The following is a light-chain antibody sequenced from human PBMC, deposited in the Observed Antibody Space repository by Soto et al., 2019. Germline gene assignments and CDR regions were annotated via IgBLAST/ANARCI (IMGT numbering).Light chain of an antibody. J-gene: IGLJ1*01. V-gene: IGLV1-47*01. CDR1: SSNIGSNY. CDR2: RNS. Sequence: QSVLTQPPSASGTPGQRVTISCSGSSSNIGSNYVYWYQQLPGTAPKLLIHRNSQRPSGVPDRFSGSKSGTSASLAISGLRSEDEADFYCAAWDDSLSGRVFGTGTKLTVL. CDR3: AAWDDSLSGRV.